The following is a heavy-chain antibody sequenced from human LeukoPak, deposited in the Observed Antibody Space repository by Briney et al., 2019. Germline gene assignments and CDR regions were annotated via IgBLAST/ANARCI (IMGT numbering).Heavy chain of an antibody. CDR2: ISYDGSNK. CDR1: GFTFSSYG. Sequence: GGSLRLSCAASGFTFSSYGMHWVRQAPGKGLEWVAVISYDGSNKYYADSVKGRFTISRDNSKNTLYLQMNSLRAEDTAVYYCARGRGDYGDYDGRFDYWGQGTLVTVSS. D-gene: IGHD4-17*01. CDR3: ARGRGDYGDYDGRFDY. V-gene: IGHV3-30*03. J-gene: IGHJ4*02.